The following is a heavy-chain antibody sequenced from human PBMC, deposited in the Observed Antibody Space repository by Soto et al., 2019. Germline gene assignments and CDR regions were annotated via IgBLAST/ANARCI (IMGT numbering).Heavy chain of an antibody. CDR2: INSDGSSI. CDR1: GFDFSNTW. Sequence: EGSLRLSCATSGFDFSNTWIHWVRQVPGQGLVWVSRINSDGSSIIYADSVKGRFTLSRDNAKNTVHLQMSSLRVEDTAVYYCAKDWYHTIDSWGQGIPVTVSS. V-gene: IGHV3-74*01. J-gene: IGHJ4*02. CDR3: AKDWYHTIDS. D-gene: IGHD1-20*01.